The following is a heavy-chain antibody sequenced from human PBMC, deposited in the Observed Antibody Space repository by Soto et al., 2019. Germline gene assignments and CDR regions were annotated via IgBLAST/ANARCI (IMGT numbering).Heavy chain of an antibody. CDR3: ARDTAMGLFDY. D-gene: IGHD5-18*01. Sequence: GGSLRLSCAASGGTFITYTLSWVRQAPGKGLEWVSTISGGGGTTYYADSVKGRFTISRDNSKNTMYLQMDSLRVEDTAVYHCARDTAMGLFDYWGQGALVTVSS. CDR2: ISGGGGTT. V-gene: IGHV3-23*01. J-gene: IGHJ4*02. CDR1: GGTFITYT.